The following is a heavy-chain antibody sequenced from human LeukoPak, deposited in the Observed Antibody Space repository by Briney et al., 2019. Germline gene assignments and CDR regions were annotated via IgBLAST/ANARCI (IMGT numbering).Heavy chain of an antibody. Sequence: SVKGRFTISRDNAKNSLYLQMNSLRAEDTAVYYCARDMYGVATFDYWGQGTLVTVSS. V-gene: IGHV3-48*03. D-gene: IGHD5-12*01. J-gene: IGHJ4*02. CDR3: ARDMYGVATFDY.